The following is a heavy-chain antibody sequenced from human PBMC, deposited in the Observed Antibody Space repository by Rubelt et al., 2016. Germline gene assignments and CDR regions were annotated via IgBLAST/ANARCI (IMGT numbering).Heavy chain of an antibody. Sequence: QLQLQESGPGLVKPSETLSLTCTVSGASVSSSSYYWGWVRQPPGKGLEWIGTIYYTTTTYYNPSPKGRLTRSLETSKTQFALRLSAVTAADMAVYYCAREKVYTYGPGDFEYWGQGTLVTVSS. CDR3: AREKVYTYGPGDFEY. CDR2: IYYTTTT. V-gene: IGHV4-39*07. CDR1: GASVSSSSYY. D-gene: IGHD5-18*01. J-gene: IGHJ4*02.